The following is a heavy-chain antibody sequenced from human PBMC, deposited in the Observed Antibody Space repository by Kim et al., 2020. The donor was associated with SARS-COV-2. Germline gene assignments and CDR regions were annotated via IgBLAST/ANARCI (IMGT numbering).Heavy chain of an antibody. D-gene: IGHD4-17*01. Sequence: GGSLRLSCAASGFTFENYEMNWVRQAPGKGLEWLSYITSSGTTVYYADSVKGRFTISRDNARNLLYLQMNSLTVEDTAVYYCTREQTVTTFRGDYWGQGTLVTVSS. CDR3: TREQTVTTFRGDY. CDR2: ITSSGTTV. CDR1: GFTFENYE. V-gene: IGHV3-48*03. J-gene: IGHJ4*02.